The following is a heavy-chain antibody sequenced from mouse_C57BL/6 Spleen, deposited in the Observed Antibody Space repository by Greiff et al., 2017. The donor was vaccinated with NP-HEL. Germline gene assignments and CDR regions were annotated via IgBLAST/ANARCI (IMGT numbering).Heavy chain of an antibody. V-gene: IGHV1-82*01. CDR3: ARAGLLDY. Sequence: QVQLKESGPELVKPGASVKISCKASGYAFSSSWMNWVKQRPGKGLEWIGRIYPGDGDTNYNGKFKGKATLTADKSSSTAYMQLSSLTSEDSAVYFCARAGLLDYWGQGTTLTVSS. CDR2: IYPGDGDT. CDR1: GYAFSSSW. D-gene: IGHD3-3*01. J-gene: IGHJ2*01.